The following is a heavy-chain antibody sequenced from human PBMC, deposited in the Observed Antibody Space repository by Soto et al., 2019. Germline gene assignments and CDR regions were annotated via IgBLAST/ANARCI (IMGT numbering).Heavy chain of an antibody. Sequence: GESLKISCKASGYPFMNHWIGWVRQMPGKGLEWMATMNPGDSHILYSRSFQGQVTLSADESITTAYLQWSSLKASDTATYYCVSQMPGKYGMDVWGPGTTVTAP. CDR1: GYPFMNHW. D-gene: IGHD2-2*01. V-gene: IGHV5-51*01. CDR3: VSQMPGKYGMDV. J-gene: IGHJ6*02. CDR2: MNPGDSHI.